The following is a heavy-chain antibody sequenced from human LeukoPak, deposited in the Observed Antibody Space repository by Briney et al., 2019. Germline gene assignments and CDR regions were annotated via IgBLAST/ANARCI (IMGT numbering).Heavy chain of an antibody. Sequence: PGGSLRLSCAASGFTFNNYWMHWVRQPPGKGLVWVSRINTDGSSTSYADSVKGRFTISRDNAKNTLYLQMNSLRAEDTAVYYCARAGTIFGMIMEYYFDSWGQGTLVTVSS. D-gene: IGHD3-3*01. V-gene: IGHV3-74*01. CDR1: GFTFNNYW. J-gene: IGHJ4*02. CDR2: INTDGSST. CDR3: ARAGTIFGMIMEYYFDS.